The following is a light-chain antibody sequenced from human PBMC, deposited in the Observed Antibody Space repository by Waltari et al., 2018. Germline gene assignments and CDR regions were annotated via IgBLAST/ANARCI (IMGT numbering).Light chain of an antibody. CDR1: QSDSRY. V-gene: IGKV3-20*01. CDR2: GAS. CDR3: QQHVRLPAT. Sequence: EIVLTQSPGTLSLSPGERATLSCRASQSDSRYLDWYQHTPGQAPRLRINGASGRATGIPDRFSGSGSGTDFSLTISRLEPEDFAGYYCQQHVRLPATFGQGTKVEIK. J-gene: IGKJ1*01.